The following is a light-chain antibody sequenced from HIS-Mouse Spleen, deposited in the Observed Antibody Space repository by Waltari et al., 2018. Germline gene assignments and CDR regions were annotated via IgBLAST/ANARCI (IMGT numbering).Light chain of an antibody. CDR1: SSDVGGYNY. Sequence: QSALTQPASVSGSPGQSITISCTGTSSDVGGYNYVSRYQQHPGKAPKLMIYDVSNRPSGVSKRFSGSKSGNTASLTISGLQAEDEADYYCSSYTSSSTEVFGGGTKLTVL. V-gene: IGLV2-14*03. CDR3: SSYTSSSTEV. J-gene: IGLJ2*01. CDR2: DVS.